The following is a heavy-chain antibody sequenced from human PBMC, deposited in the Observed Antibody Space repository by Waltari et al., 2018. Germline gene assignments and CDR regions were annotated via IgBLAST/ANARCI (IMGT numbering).Heavy chain of an antibody. CDR2: INPNSGGT. J-gene: IGHJ4*02. V-gene: IGHV1-2*06. CDR1: GYTFTGYY. D-gene: IGHD2-2*01. Sequence: QVQLVQSGAEVKKHGASVKVSCKASGYTFTGYYLPWVRPAPGQGLEWMGRINPNSGGTNYAQKFQGRVTMTRDTSISTAYMELSRLRSDDTAVYYCARDRGYCSSTSCYGGSDYWGQGTLVTVSS. CDR3: ARDRGYCSSTSCYGGSDY.